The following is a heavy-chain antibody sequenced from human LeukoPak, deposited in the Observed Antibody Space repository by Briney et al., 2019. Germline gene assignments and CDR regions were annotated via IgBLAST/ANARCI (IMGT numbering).Heavy chain of an antibody. Sequence: PGGSLRLSRASCVFTFRNYDKHWVRQATGKGLEWVSAIGTDGDTFYPGSVQGRFTISRDNAQNSLYLQMNSLRAEDAAVDYCTKGGSFSGRYYINWFDPWGQGTLATVSS. CDR2: IGTDGDT. CDR3: TKGGSFSGRYYINWFDP. J-gene: IGHJ5*02. D-gene: IGHD3-10*01. CDR1: VFTFRNYD. V-gene: IGHV3-13*01.